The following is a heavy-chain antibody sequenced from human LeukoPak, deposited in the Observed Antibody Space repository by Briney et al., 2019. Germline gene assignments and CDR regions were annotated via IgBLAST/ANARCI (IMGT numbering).Heavy chain of an antibody. D-gene: IGHD2-2*01. CDR3: ARGFGYDFADY. Sequence: SQTLSLTCSVSGGSISSGDHYWTWIRQPPGGGLEWMGFITLYSDTTSYNPSLKSRLMISIDTSKNQFSLTLTSVTAADTAVYFCARGFGYDFADYWGQGTQVTVSP. CDR2: ITLYSDTT. CDR1: GGSISSGDHY. V-gene: IGHV4-30-4*01. J-gene: IGHJ4*02.